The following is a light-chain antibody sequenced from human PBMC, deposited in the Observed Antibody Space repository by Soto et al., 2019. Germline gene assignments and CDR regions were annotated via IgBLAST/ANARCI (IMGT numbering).Light chain of an antibody. J-gene: IGLJ1*01. CDR1: SSDIGFSNY. V-gene: IGLV2-14*01. Sequence: CALTKPAYVSGAAGHSITISCTGTSSDIGFSNYVSWYQQHPGKAPKLMISDVSDRPSGVSSRFSGSKSGNTASLTISGLQAEDEADYYCSSYTSSDTDVFGTGTKVTVL. CDR2: DVS. CDR3: SSYTSSDTDV.